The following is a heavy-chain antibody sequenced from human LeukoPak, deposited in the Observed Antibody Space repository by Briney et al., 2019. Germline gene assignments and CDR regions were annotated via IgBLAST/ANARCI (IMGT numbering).Heavy chain of an antibody. J-gene: IGHJ5*02. CDR2: INPNSGGT. CDR3: ASTSSYDYCSSTSCWFDP. D-gene: IGHD2-2*01. CDR1: GYTFTGYY. Sequence: ASVKVSCKASGYTFTGYYMHWVRQAPGQGLEWMGWINPNSGGTNYAQKFQGRVTMTRDTSISTAYMELSRLRSDDTAVYYCASTSSYDYCSSTSCWFDPWGQGTLVTVSS. V-gene: IGHV1-2*02.